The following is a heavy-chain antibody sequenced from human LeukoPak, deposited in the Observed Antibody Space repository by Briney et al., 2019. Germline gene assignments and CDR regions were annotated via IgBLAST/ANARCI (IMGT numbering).Heavy chain of an antibody. D-gene: IGHD1-26*01. Sequence: GGSLRLSCAASGFTFTSHGLHWVRQAPGNGLAWVADTSYDGSKKDYADSVKGRFTISRDDSENTVYLQMNSLRTEDTAVYYCARDRSGTYSVDYWGLGTLVTISS. V-gene: IGHV3-30*04. CDR3: ARDRSGTYSVDY. CDR2: TSYDGSKK. CDR1: GFTFTSHG. J-gene: IGHJ4*02.